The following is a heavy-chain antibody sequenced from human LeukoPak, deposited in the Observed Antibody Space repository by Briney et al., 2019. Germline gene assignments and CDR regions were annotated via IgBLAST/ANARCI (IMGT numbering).Heavy chain of an antibody. J-gene: IGHJ4*02. CDR2: ISSSSSTT. CDR1: GFTFSSYS. Sequence: GGSLRLSCAASGFTFSSYSMNWVRQAPGKGLECILHISSSSSTTSYADSVKGRFTISRDSVKESLYLQMNSLRDEDTAIYYCARGGQLGGQGTLVTVSS. V-gene: IGHV3-48*02. CDR3: ARGGQL. D-gene: IGHD1-1*01.